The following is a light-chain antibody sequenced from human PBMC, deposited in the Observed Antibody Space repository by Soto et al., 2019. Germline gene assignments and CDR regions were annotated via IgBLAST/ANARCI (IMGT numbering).Light chain of an antibody. Sequence: DIQMTQSPSSLSASVGDRVTITCRASQSISSYLNWYQQKPGKAPKFLISSASTLQSGVPSRFSGSGSGTDFTLTIRSLQPEDFATYFCQQSYSVPCTFGQGTKLEIK. CDR3: QQSYSVPCT. CDR1: QSISSY. CDR2: SAS. J-gene: IGKJ2*02. V-gene: IGKV1-39*01.